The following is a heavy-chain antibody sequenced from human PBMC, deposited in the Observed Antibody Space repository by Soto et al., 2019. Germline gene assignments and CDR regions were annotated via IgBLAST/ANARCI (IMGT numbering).Heavy chain of an antibody. D-gene: IGHD4-4*01. Sequence: SETLSLTCTVSGCSINSSSYYWGWIRQPPGKGLEWIGYIYYSGSTYYNPSLKSRVTISLETSKSQFSLRLSSVTAADTAVYYCARLGNYYQSLDPWGPGTLVTVSS. CDR1: GCSINSSSYY. V-gene: IGHV4-39*07. CDR2: IYYSGST. J-gene: IGHJ5*02. CDR3: ARLGNYYQSLDP.